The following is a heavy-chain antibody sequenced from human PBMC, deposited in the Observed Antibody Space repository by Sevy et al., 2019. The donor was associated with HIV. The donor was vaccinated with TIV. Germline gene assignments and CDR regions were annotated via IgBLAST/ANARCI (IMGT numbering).Heavy chain of an antibody. J-gene: IGHJ4*02. D-gene: IGHD3-10*01. CDR1: GFTFSSYG. V-gene: IGHV3-33*01. CDR3: ARDNLLPIMVSMVRGALSYYFDY. CDR2: IWYDGINR. Sequence: GGSLRLSCAASGFTFSSYGMHWVRQAPGKGLERVAVIWYDGINRYYADSVKGRFTISRDNSKNTLYLQMNSLRAEDTAVYYCARDNLLPIMVSMVRGALSYYFDYWGQGTLVTVSS.